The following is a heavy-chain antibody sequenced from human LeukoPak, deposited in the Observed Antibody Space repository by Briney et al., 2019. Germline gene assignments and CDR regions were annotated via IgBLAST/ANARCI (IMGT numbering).Heavy chain of an antibody. D-gene: IGHD3-22*01. CDR1: GFTFSSYG. CDR2: ISYDGSNK. V-gene: IGHV3-30*18. CDR3: AKIDVRTYYYDSSGYFRDY. Sequence: GGSLRLSCAASGFTFSSYGMHWVRQAPGKGLEWVAVISYDGSNKYYADSVKGRFTISRDNSKNTLYLQMNSLRAEDTAVYYCAKIDVRTYYYDSSGYFRDYWGQGTLVTVSS. J-gene: IGHJ4*02.